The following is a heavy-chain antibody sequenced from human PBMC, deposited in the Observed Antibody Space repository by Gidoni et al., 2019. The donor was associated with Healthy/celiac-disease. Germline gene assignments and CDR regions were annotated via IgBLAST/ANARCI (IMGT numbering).Heavy chain of an antibody. D-gene: IGHD3-10*01. CDR3: ARGRPPGNDFDY. V-gene: IGHV3-33*01. CDR2: IWYDGSNK. J-gene: IGHJ4*02. CDR1: GFTFSSYG. Sequence: QVQLVESGGGVVQPGRSLRLSCAASGFTFSSYGMHWVRQAPGKGLEWVAVIWYDGSNKYYADSVKGRFTISRDNSKNTLYLQMNSLRAEDTAVYYCARGRPPGNDFDYWGQGTLVTVSS.